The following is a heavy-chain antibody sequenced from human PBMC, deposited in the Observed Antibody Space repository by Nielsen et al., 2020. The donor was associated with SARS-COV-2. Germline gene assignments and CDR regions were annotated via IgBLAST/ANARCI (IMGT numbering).Heavy chain of an antibody. Sequence: GGSLRLSCAASGFTFSSYAMHWVRQAPGKGLEWVSYISSTGSTIYYAASVKGRVIISRDNSKNTLHLEMNSLRAEDTALYFCAKDFHGSVADFFGNWGQGTLVTVSS. CDR2: ISSTGSTI. D-gene: IGHD2-15*01. V-gene: IGHV3-48*01. CDR1: GFTFSSYA. CDR3: AKDFHGSVADFFGN. J-gene: IGHJ4*02.